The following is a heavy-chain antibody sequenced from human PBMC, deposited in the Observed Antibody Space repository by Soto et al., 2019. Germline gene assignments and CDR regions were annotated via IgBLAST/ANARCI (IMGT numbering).Heavy chain of an antibody. CDR1: GFTFSSYG. Sequence: PXGSLRLSCAASGFTFSSYGMHWVRQAPGKGLDWVAVISYDGSNKYYADSVKGRFTISRDNSKNTLYLQMNSLRAEDTAVYYCAKDYYDSSGYNYYGMDVWGQGTTVTVSS. V-gene: IGHV3-30*18. CDR3: AKDYYDSSGYNYYGMDV. D-gene: IGHD3-22*01. J-gene: IGHJ6*02. CDR2: ISYDGSNK.